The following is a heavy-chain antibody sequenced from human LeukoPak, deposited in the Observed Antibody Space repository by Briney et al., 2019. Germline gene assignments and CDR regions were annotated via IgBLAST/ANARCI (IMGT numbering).Heavy chain of an antibody. D-gene: IGHD1-26*01. CDR3: AKKRMPSRSYSFDY. CDR2: ISGGGDSA. CDR1: GFTVSSNY. Sequence: GGSLRLSCAASGFTVSSNYMSWVRQAPGKGLEWVSAISGGGDSAYYTDSVKGRFTISRDNSKNTLYLQMNSLRAEDTAVYYCAKKRMPSRSYSFDYWGQGTLVTVSS. V-gene: IGHV3-23*01. J-gene: IGHJ4*02.